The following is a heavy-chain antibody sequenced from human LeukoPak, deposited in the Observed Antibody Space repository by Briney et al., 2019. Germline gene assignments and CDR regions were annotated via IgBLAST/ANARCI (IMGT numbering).Heavy chain of an antibody. CDR2: LNPTGGST. J-gene: IGHJ4*02. Sequence: ASVKVSCKASGYTFSNFYMHWVRQAPGQGLEWMGVLNPTGGSTDYAQKFQGRVTITRDTSTSTVYMELSSLRSDDTAVYYRAREYGSRITMVRGLMIYWGQGTLVTVSS. CDR1: GYTFSNFY. V-gene: IGHV1-46*01. CDR3: AREYGSRITMVRGLMIY. D-gene: IGHD3-10*01.